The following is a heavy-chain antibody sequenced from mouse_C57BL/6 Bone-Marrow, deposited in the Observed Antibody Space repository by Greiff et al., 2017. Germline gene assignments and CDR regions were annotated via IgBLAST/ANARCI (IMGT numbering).Heavy chain of an antibody. J-gene: IGHJ4*01. CDR1: GYNFTDYE. D-gene: IGHD2-4*01. Sequence: QVQLQQSGAELVRPGASVTLSCKASGYNFTDYEMHWVKQTPVHGLEWIGEIDPETGGTAYNQKFKGKAILTADKSSSTAYMELRSLRAEDAAVYDWTSEDYDDYAMDYWGQGTSVTVSS. CDR2: IDPETGGT. CDR3: TSEDYDDYAMDY. V-gene: IGHV1-15*01.